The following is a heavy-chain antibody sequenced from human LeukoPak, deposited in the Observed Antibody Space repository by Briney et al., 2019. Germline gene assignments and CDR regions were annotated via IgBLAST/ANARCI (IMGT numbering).Heavy chain of an antibody. CDR3: ARAPRAATGAIDI. V-gene: IGHV4-4*07. J-gene: IGHJ3*02. CDR2: IHPSGST. Sequence: SETLSLTCTVSGDSISSYYWSWLRQPAGKGLEWIGRIHPSGSTNYNPSLKSRVTLSVDTSKNQFSLKLSSVTAADTAVYYCARAPRAATGAIDIWGQGTMVTVSS. D-gene: IGHD2-15*01. CDR1: GDSISSYY.